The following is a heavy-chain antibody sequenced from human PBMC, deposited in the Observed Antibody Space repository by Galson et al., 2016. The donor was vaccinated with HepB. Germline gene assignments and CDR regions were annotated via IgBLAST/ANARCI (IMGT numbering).Heavy chain of an antibody. D-gene: IGHD2-2*01. V-gene: IGHV3-33*01. CDR3: ARDSRNYNYYYDMDV. J-gene: IGHJ6*03. CDR2: IWYDGSNK. CDR1: GFIFSSYG. Sequence: SLRLSCAASGFIFSSYGMHWVRQAPGKGLEWVAVIWYDGSNKYYADSVKGRFTISRDNSKNTLYLQMNRLRAEDTAVYYCARDSRNYNYYYDMDVWGKGTTVTVSS.